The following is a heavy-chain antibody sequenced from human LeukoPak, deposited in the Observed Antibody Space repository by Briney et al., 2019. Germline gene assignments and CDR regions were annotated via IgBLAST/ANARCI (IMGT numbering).Heavy chain of an antibody. D-gene: IGHD3-22*01. Sequence: GGSLRLSCAASGFPFSSHALSWVRQTPGKGLEWVSSISAAEDNIYFADSVKGRFTISRDNSKNTLYLQMNSLRADDTAVYFCAYLDSSGYYYRRLRYWGQGTPVAVSS. CDR2: ISAAEDNI. CDR3: AYLDSSGYYYRRLRY. CDR1: GFPFSSHA. V-gene: IGHV3-23*01. J-gene: IGHJ4*02.